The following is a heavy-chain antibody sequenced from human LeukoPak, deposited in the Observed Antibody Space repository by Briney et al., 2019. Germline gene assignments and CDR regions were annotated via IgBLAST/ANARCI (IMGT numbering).Heavy chain of an antibody. D-gene: IGHD6-19*01. J-gene: IGHJ4*02. Sequence: GGSLSLSCAASGFTFRRHWMSWVRQAPGKGLEWVANIKQDGSEKYYVDSVKGRFTISRDNAKNSLYLQMNSLRAEDTAVYYCARDMVAGGPDYWGQGTLVTVSS. CDR3: ARDMVAGGPDY. CDR1: GFTFRRHW. CDR2: IKQDGSEK. V-gene: IGHV3-7*01.